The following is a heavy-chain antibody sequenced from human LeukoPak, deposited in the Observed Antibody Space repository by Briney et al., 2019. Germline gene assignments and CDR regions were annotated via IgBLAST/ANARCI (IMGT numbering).Heavy chain of an antibody. CDR2: IYYSGST. J-gene: IGHJ4*02. Sequence: SETLSLTCTVSGGSISSSSYYWGWIRQPPGKGLEWIGSIYYSGSTYYNPSLKSRVTISVDTSKNQFSLKLSSVTAADTAVYYCARQLYDILTGEYYFDYWGQGTLVTVSS. CDR3: ARQLYDILTGEYYFDY. D-gene: IGHD3-9*01. CDR1: GGSISSSSYY. V-gene: IGHV4-39*01.